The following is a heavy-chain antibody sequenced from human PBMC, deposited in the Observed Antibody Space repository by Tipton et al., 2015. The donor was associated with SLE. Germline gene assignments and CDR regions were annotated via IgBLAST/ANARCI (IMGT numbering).Heavy chain of an antibody. V-gene: IGHV4-34*01. Sequence: TLSLTCAVYGGSFSGYYWSWIRQPPGKGLEWIGEINHSGSTNYKPSLKSRVTISVDTSKNQFSLKLSSVTAADTAVYYCARALFTSYDFWSGNKGYFDYWGQGTLVTVSS. J-gene: IGHJ4*02. D-gene: IGHD3-3*01. CDR1: GGSFSGYY. CDR2: INHSGST. CDR3: ARALFTSYDFWSGNKGYFDY.